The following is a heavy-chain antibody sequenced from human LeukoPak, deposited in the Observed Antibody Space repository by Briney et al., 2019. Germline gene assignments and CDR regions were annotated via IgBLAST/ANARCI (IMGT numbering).Heavy chain of an antibody. V-gene: IGHV4-39*01. CDR1: GGSISSSNW. Sequence: SETLSLTCAVSGGSISSSNWWSWVRQPPGKGLEWIGSIYYSGSTYYNPSLKSRVTISVDTSKNQFSLKLSSVTAADTAVYCCARQECSSTSCYTGDNWFDPWGQGTLVTVSS. J-gene: IGHJ5*02. D-gene: IGHD2-2*02. CDR3: ARQECSSTSCYTGDNWFDP. CDR2: IYYSGST.